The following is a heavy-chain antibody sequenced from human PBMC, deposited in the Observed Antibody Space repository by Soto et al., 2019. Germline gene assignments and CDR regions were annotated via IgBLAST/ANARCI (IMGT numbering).Heavy chain of an antibody. V-gene: IGHV3-30-3*01. CDR1: GFTFSSYA. Sequence: GGSLRLSCAASGFTFSSYAMHWVRQAPGKGLEWVAVISYDGSNKYYADSVKGRFTISRDNSKNTLYLQMNSLRAEDTAVYYCARDRGRITIFGVVTPYPFDPWGQGTLVTVSS. CDR3: ARDRGRITIFGVVTPYPFDP. J-gene: IGHJ5*02. D-gene: IGHD3-3*01. CDR2: ISYDGSNK.